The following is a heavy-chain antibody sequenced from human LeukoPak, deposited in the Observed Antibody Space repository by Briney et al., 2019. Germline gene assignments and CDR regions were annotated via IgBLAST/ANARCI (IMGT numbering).Heavy chain of an antibody. J-gene: IGHJ4*02. CDR1: GYTFTDYW. V-gene: IGHV5-51*01. D-gene: IGHD3-10*01. CDR3: ARRGDYYGSGTYDFDY. CDR2: IYPDDSDT. Sequence: GESLKISCKGSGYTFTDYWIGWVRQMPGKGLEWMGIIYPDDSDTTYSPSFQGQVTISADKPISTAYLQWSSLKASDTAMYYCARRGDYYGSGTYDFDYWGQGTLVTVSS.